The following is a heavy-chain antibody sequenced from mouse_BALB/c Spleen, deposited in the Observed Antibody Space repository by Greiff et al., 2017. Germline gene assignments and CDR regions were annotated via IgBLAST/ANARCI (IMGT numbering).Heavy chain of an antibody. V-gene: IGHV2-9*02. D-gene: IGHD2-4*01. CDR3: ARDQIYYDYDGYAMDY. CDR2: IWAGGST. J-gene: IGHJ4*01. Sequence: VHLVESGPGLVAPSQSLSITCTVSGFSLTSYGVHWVRQPPGKGLEWLGVIWAGGSTNYNSALMSRLSISKDNSKSQVFLKMNSLQTDDTAMYYCARDQIYYDYDGYAMDYWGQGTSVTVSS. CDR1: GFSLTSYG.